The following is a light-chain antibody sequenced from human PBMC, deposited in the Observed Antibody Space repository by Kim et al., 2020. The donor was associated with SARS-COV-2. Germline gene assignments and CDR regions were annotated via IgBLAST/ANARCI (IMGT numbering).Light chain of an antibody. Sequence: ASVGDRVTITCRASRGINTYLNWYQHKPGKAPKLLIYLASNLQNGVPSRFSGSGSGTEFTLTISSVQPEDFATYFCLQHSTYPITFGQGTRLEIK. CDR2: LAS. V-gene: IGKV1-17*01. J-gene: IGKJ5*01. CDR3: LQHSTYPIT. CDR1: RGINTY.